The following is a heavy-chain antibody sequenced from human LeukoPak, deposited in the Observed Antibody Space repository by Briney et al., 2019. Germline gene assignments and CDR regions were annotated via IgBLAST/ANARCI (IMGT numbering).Heavy chain of an antibody. CDR2: ISYDGSNK. CDR1: GFTFSSYA. Sequence: GGSLRLSCAASGFTFSSYAMHWVRQAPGKGLEWVAVISYDGSNKYYADSVKGRFTISRDNTKNTLYLQMNSLRAEDTAVYYCAREFEFTYYYDSSGQGAFDYWGQGTLVTVSS. J-gene: IGHJ4*02. V-gene: IGHV3-30*01. D-gene: IGHD3-22*01. CDR3: AREFEFTYYYDSSGQGAFDY.